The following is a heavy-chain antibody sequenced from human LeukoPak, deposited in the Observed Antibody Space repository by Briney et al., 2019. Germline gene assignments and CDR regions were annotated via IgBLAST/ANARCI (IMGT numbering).Heavy chain of an antibody. CDR2: INAGNDNT. CDR3: AREQGSSWHFDY. J-gene: IGHJ4*02. CDR1: GYTFTSYT. D-gene: IGHD6-13*01. V-gene: IGHV1-3*01. Sequence: ASVKVSCMASGYTFTSYTMHWVRQAPGQRLEWMGWINAGNDNTKYSQKFQGRVTITRDTSASTAYVELSSLRSEDTAVYYCAREQGSSWHFDYWGQGTLVTVSS.